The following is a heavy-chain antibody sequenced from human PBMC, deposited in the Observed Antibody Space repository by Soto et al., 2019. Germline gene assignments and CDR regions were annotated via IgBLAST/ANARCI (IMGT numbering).Heavy chain of an antibody. CDR3: ARVIGTALGHHYFDY. Sequence: SETLSLTCTVSGCSISSYYWSWIRQPPGKGLEWIGYIYYSGSTNYNPSLKSRVTISVDTSKNQFSLKLSSVTAADTAVYYCARVIGTALGHHYFDYWGQGTLVTVSS. V-gene: IGHV4-59*01. CDR1: GCSISSYY. D-gene: IGHD5-18*01. CDR2: IYYSGST. J-gene: IGHJ4*02.